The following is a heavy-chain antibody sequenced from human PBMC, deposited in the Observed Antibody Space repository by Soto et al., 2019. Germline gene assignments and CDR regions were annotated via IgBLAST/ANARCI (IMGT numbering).Heavy chain of an antibody. V-gene: IGHV3-74*01. CDR3: ARGIGYSAQDS. Sequence: SLRLSCAVSGFTFSSYWMHWVRQAPGKGLVWVSRISSDVSSTSYADSVKGRFTISRDNAKNTLYLQMDSLRAEDTAVYYCARGIGYSAQDSWGQGTLVTVSS. D-gene: IGHD1-1*01. J-gene: IGHJ4*02. CDR2: ISSDVSST. CDR1: GFTFSSYW.